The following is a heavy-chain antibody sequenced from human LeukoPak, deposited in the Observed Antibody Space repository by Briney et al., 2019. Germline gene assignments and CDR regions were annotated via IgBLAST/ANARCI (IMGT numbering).Heavy chain of an antibody. V-gene: IGHV1-69*13. Sequence: SVKVSCKASGGTFSSYGINWVRQAPGQGLEWRGGIIPIFGSANYAQKFQGRVTITADESTSTAYMELSSLRSDDTAVYYCTISGHTSRENWFDRWDQGTLVTVSS. D-gene: IGHD1-26*01. CDR3: TISGHTSRENWFDR. J-gene: IGHJ5*02. CDR2: IIPIFGSA. CDR1: GGTFSSYG.